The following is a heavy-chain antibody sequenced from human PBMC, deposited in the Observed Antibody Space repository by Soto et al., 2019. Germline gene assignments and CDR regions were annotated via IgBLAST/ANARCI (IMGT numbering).Heavy chain of an antibody. D-gene: IGHD6-13*01. CDR1: VFSFITFE. J-gene: IGHJ4*02. CDR3: ARDRAAGGY. Sequence: GWSLSLSCASSVFSFITFEMKWVRQAPGKGLEWVAYINSGSDTIHYADSVRGRFTVSRDNAKNSLFLQMNSLRVEDTALYYCARDRAAGGYWGQGTLVTVSS. V-gene: IGHV3-48*03. CDR2: INSGSDTI.